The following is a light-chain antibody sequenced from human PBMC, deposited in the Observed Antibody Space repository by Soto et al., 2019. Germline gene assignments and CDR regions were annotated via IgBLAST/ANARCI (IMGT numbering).Light chain of an antibody. Sequence: DIVMTQSPDSLAVSLGERATINCKSSQSVLYSSNNKNYLAWYQQKAGQPPKLLIYWASTRESGVPDRFSGSGSGTDFTLTISNLQAEDVAVYYCHQYYTTPDTFGQGTKLEIK. CDR1: QSVLYSSNNKNY. CDR2: WAS. V-gene: IGKV4-1*01. CDR3: HQYYTTPDT. J-gene: IGKJ2*01.